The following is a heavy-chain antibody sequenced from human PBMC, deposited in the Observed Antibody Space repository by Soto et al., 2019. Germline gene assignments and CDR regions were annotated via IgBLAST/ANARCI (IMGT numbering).Heavy chain of an antibody. Sequence: PSETLSLTCAVYGGSFSGYYWSWIRQPPGKGLEWIGEINHSGSTNYNPSLKSRVTISVDTSKNQFSLKLSPVTAADTAVYYCARFYTAAASGDYWGQGTLVTVSS. CDR2: INHSGST. CDR1: GGSFSGYY. CDR3: ARFYTAAASGDY. V-gene: IGHV4-34*01. D-gene: IGHD2-2*01. J-gene: IGHJ4*02.